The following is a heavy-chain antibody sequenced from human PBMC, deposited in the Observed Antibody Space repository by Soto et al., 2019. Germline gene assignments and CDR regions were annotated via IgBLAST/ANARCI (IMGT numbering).Heavy chain of an antibody. CDR2: ISSTTNYI. Sequence: LRLSCAASGFTFSRYSINWVRQAPGKALEWVSSISSTTNYIDYADSMKGRFTVSRDNAKNSVYLDMNSLSAEDTAVYYCARGSEDLTSNFDYWGQGTLVTVSS. CDR1: GFTFSRYS. J-gene: IGHJ4*02. V-gene: IGHV3-21*01. CDR3: ARGSEDLTSNFDY.